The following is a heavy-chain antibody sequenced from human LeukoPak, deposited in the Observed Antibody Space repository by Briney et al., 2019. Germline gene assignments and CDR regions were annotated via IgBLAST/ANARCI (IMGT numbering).Heavy chain of an antibody. Sequence: GESLKISCKGSGYSFASYWIGWVRQMPGKGLEWMGIIYPGDSDTRYSPSFQGQVTISADKSISTAYLQWSSLKASDTAMYYCTRLVIDGYNYWNNWFDPWGQGTLVTVSS. CDR2: IYPGDSDT. D-gene: IGHD5-24*01. CDR1: GYSFASYW. V-gene: IGHV5-51*01. CDR3: TRLVIDGYNYWNNWFDP. J-gene: IGHJ5*02.